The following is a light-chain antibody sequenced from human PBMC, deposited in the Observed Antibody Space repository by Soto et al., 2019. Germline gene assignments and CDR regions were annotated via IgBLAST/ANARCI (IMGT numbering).Light chain of an antibody. CDR1: QSVSVH. J-gene: IGKJ1*01. V-gene: IGKV3-11*01. Sequence: EIVLTQSPGTLSLSPGERATLSCRTSQSVSVHLAWYQHKPGQAPRLLIYDASNSATGIPARFSGSESWTDFTLTISSLEPEDLAVYHCVQRTTWPWTCGQGSKVKIK. CDR2: DAS. CDR3: VQRTTWPWT.